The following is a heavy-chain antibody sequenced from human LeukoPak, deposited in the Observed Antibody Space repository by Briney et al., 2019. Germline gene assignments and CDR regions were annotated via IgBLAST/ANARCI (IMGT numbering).Heavy chain of an antibody. Sequence: SETLSLTCTVSGATISGSSYYWGWIRQPPGKGLEWIGSTYYSGSTSYNPSLQSRVSISVDTSKNQFSLKVSSVTAADTAVYYCARHFSGSGSYYTLDRWGQGTLVTVSS. J-gene: IGHJ5*02. D-gene: IGHD3-10*01. CDR3: ARHFSGSGSYYTLDR. CDR1: GATISGSSYY. V-gene: IGHV4-39*07. CDR2: TYYSGST.